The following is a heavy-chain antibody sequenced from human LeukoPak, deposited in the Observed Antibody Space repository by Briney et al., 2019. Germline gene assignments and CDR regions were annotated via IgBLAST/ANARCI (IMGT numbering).Heavy chain of an antibody. D-gene: IGHD3-22*01. Sequence: GRSLRLSCAASGFTFSSYGMHWVRQAPGKGLEWVAVISYDGSNKYYADSVKGRFTISRDNSKNTLYLQMNSLRAEDTAVYYCAKGGYYYDSSGYYAFDYWGQGTPVTVSS. CDR2: ISYDGSNK. CDR1: GFTFSSYG. CDR3: AKGGYYYDSSGYYAFDY. J-gene: IGHJ4*02. V-gene: IGHV3-30*18.